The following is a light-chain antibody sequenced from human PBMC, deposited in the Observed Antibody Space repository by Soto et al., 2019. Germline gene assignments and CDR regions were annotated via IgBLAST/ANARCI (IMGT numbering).Light chain of an antibody. J-gene: IGLJ1*01. CDR2: EVS. V-gene: IGLV2-14*01. CDR3: SSYTSRSPLL. Sequence: QSALTQPASVSGSPGQSITISCTGTSSDVGGYNYVSWYQQHPGKAPKLMIYEVSKRHSGVSNRFSGSKSGNKASLTISGLQAEDEADYYCSSYTSRSPLLFGTGTKVTVL. CDR1: SSDVGGYNY.